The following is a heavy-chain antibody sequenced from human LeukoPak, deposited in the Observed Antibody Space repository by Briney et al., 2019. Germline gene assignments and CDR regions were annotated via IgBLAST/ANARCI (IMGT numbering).Heavy chain of an antibody. D-gene: IGHD3-22*01. CDR3: ARFAPYDSSGAIDY. J-gene: IGHJ4*02. CDR2: IYYSGST. V-gene: IGHV4-39*01. CDR1: GDSISSSSYY. Sequence: SSETLSLTCTVSGDSISSSSYYWGWIRQPPGKGLEWIGSIYYSGSTYYNPSLKSRVTISVDTSKNQFSLKLSSVTAADTAVYYCARFAPYDSSGAIDYWGQGTLVTVSS.